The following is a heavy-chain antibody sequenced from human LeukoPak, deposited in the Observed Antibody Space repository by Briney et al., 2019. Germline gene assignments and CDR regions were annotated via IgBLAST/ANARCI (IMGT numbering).Heavy chain of an antibody. CDR1: GFTFSSYA. V-gene: IGHV3-30*01. CDR2: ISYDGSNK. CDR3: ARGYCSSTSCATSDAFDI. D-gene: IGHD2-2*01. Sequence: PGGSLRLSCAASGFTFSSYAMHWVRQAPGKELEWVAVISYDGSNKYYADSVKGRFTISRDNSKNTLYLQMNSLRAEDTAVYYCARGYCSSTSCATSDAFDIWGQGTMVTVSS. J-gene: IGHJ3*02.